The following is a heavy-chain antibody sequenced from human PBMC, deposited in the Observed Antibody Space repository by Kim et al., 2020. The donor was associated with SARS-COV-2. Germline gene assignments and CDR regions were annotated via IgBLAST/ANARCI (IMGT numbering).Heavy chain of an antibody. CDR2: ISWNSGSI. CDR1: GFTFDDYA. J-gene: IGHJ4*02. D-gene: IGHD7-27*01. V-gene: IGHV3-9*01. Sequence: GGSLRLSCAASGFTFDDYAMHWVRQAPGKGLEWVSGISWNSGSIGYADSVKGRFTISRDNAKNSLYLQMNSLRAEDTALYYCAKAETGEETYYWGQGTLVTVSS. CDR3: AKAETGEETYY.